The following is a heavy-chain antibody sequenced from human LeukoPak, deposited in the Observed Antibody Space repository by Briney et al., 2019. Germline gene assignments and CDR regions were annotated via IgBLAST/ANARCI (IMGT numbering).Heavy chain of an antibody. CDR3: ARVPLGYDNLGHYYYYMDV. J-gene: IGHJ6*03. V-gene: IGHV4-4*07. CDR2: IYTSGST. D-gene: IGHD3-16*01. CDR1: GDSISSYY. Sequence: PSETLSLTCTVSGDSISSYYWTWIRQPAGKGLEWIGRIYTSGSTNYNPSLKSRVTISVDTSKNQFSLKLSSVTAADTAVYYCARVPLGYDNLGHYYYYMDVWGKGTTVTISS.